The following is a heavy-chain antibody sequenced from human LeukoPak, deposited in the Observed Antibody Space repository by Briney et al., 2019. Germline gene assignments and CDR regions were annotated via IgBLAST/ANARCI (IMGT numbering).Heavy chain of an antibody. CDR2: ISGSGSTI. V-gene: IGHV3-11*01. J-gene: IGHJ1*01. CDR3: ARDDYYDSSGYHFQH. CDR1: GFTFSDYY. D-gene: IGHD3-22*01. Sequence: PGGSLRLSCAASGFTFSDYYMSWIRQAPGKGLEWVSYISGSGSTIYYADSVKGRFTISRDNAKNSLYLQMNSLRAEDTAVYYCARDDYYDSSGYHFQHWGQGTLVTVSS.